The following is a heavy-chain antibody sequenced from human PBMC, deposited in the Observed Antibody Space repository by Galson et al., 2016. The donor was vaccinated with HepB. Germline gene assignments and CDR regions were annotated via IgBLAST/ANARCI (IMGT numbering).Heavy chain of an antibody. D-gene: IGHD3-22*01. CDR1: GYTFSNYW. V-gene: IGHV5-51*01. J-gene: IGHJ4*02. Sequence: QSGAEVKKPGESLKISCQSSGYTFSNYWIAWVRQMPGKGLEWMGVIYPGDSDIRYGPSFQGQVTISADKSISTSYLQWSSLKASDAAMYYVERGLSAYRVFDDWGLGTVFTVSS. CDR3: ERGLSAYRVFDD. CDR2: IYPGDSDI.